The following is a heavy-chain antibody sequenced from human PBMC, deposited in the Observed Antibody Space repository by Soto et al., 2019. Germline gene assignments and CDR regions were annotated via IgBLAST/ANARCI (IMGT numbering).Heavy chain of an antibody. CDR2: IVVGTGHT. D-gene: IGHD4-17*01. CDR3: TASREGGEYGANSAFDY. J-gene: IGHJ4*02. Sequence: SVKVSCKASGFSFTSSSVQWVRQARGQRLEWIGWIVVGTGHTNYAQKFQERVTISTDMSTNTAYMEVNSLRFDDSAVYYCTASREGGEYGANSAFDYWGQGTLVTVSS. V-gene: IGHV1-58*01. CDR1: GFSFTSSS.